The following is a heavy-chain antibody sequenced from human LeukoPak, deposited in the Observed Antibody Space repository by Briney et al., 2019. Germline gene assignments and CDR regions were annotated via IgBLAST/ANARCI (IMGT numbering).Heavy chain of an antibody. CDR3: AKPRAMTTGVGRYFDL. V-gene: IGHV3-23*01. Sequence: GGSLRLSCAAPGFTFTSYAMSWIRQAPGKGLEWVSAISGGGENTYYADSVKGRFTISRDNSKNTLYLQMNSLRAEDTATYYCAKPRAMTTGVGRYFDLWGRGTLVTVSS. J-gene: IGHJ2*01. D-gene: IGHD1-1*01. CDR2: ISGGGENT. CDR1: GFTFTSYA.